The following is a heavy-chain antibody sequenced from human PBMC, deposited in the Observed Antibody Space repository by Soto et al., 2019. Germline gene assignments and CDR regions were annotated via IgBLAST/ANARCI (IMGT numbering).Heavy chain of an antibody. D-gene: IGHD2-15*01. CDR3: ARAADCSGGSCYELNWYFDL. V-gene: IGHV4-59*01. J-gene: IGHJ2*01. CDR2: IYYSGST. Sequence: QVQLQESGPGLVKPSETLSLTCTVSGGSISSYYWSWIRQPPGKGLEWIGYIYYSGSTNYNPSLKSRVTISVDTSKNQFSLKLSSVTAADTAVYYCARAADCSGGSCYELNWYFDLWGRGTLVTVSS. CDR1: GGSISSYY.